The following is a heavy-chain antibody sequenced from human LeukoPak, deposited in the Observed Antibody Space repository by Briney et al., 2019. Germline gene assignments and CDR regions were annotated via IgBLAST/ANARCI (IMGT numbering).Heavy chain of an antibody. CDR2: IYYSGST. CDR3: ARLSNSGYDSVGDY. CDR1: GGSISNYY. J-gene: IGHJ4*02. D-gene: IGHD5-12*01. V-gene: IGHV4-59*08. Sequence: KASETLSLTCTVSGGSISNYYWSWIRQPPGKGLEWIGYIYYSGSTNYNPSLKSRVTISVDTSKNQFSLKLSSVTAADTAVYYCARLSNSGYDSVGDYWGQGTLVTVSS.